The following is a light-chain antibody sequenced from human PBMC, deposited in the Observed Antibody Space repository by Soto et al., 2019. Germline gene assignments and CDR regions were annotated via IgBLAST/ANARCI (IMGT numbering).Light chain of an antibody. V-gene: IGKV3-20*01. Sequence: EIVLTQSPGTLSLSPGERATLSCRTSQSVNNNYLAWYQQKPGQAPRLLIYGASSRATGIPDRFSGSGFGTDFTLSISRLEPEVFAVYYCQQYSSLWTFGQGTKVEIK. J-gene: IGKJ1*01. CDR3: QQYSSLWT. CDR2: GAS. CDR1: QSVNNNY.